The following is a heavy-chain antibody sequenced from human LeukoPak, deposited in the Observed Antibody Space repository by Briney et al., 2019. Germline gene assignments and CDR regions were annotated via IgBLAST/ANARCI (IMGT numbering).Heavy chain of an antibody. Sequence: SETLSLTCTVSGGSITSGSYYWSWSRQPAGKGLEWSGRIYTSGSTNYNPSLWSPVTISVDTSKNQFSLTLSSVTAADTAVYYCARSNPRGGDWFDPWGQGTLVTVSS. J-gene: IGHJ5*02. D-gene: IGHD3-16*01. CDR1: GGSITSGSYY. CDR3: ARSNPRGGDWFDP. V-gene: IGHV4-61*02. CDR2: IYTSGST.